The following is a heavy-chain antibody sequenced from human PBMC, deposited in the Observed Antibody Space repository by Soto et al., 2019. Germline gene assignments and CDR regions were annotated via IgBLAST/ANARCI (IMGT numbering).Heavy chain of an antibody. J-gene: IGHJ6*02. Sequence: VASVKVSCKASGYTFTGYYMHWVRQAPGQGLEWMGWINPNSGGTNYAQKFQGWVTMTRDTSISTAYMELSRLRSDDTAVYYCARALFYYGSAEADYYYGMDVWGQGTTVTVSS. CDR2: INPNSGGT. CDR3: ARALFYYGSAEADYYYGMDV. V-gene: IGHV1-2*04. D-gene: IGHD3-10*01. CDR1: GYTFTGYY.